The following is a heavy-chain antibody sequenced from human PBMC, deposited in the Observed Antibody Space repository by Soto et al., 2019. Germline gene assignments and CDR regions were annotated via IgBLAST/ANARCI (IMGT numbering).Heavy chain of an antibody. J-gene: IGHJ4*02. Sequence: PGGSLRLSCAASGFPFSNYAMSWVRQAPGKGLEWVSTISGVGGTKDYADSVKGRFTISRDNSKNTLYLQMNSLRAEDTALYYCAKTRDGYKSYFDKWSPGKLVTVSS. CDR2: ISGVGGTK. V-gene: IGHV3-23*01. D-gene: IGHD5-12*01. CDR1: GFPFSNYA. CDR3: AKTRDGYKSYFDK.